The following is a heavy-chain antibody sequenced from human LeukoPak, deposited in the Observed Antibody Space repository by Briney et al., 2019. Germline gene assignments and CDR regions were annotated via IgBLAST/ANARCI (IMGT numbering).Heavy chain of an antibody. CDR3: APLAATTDY. D-gene: IGHD5-12*01. J-gene: IGHJ4*02. V-gene: IGHV3-74*01. Sequence: QPGGTLRLSCAASGFTFRNYWMHWVRQGPGKGLVWVSCISSDGSSTRYADSVKDRFTISRDNVKNTLYLQMNSLRAEDTAVYYCAPLAATTDYWGQGTLVTVSS. CDR1: GFTFRNYW. CDR2: ISSDGSST.